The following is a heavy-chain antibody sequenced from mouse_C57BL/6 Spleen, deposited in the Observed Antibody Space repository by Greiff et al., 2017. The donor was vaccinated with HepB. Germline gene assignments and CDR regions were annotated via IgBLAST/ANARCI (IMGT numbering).Heavy chain of an antibody. CDR3: ARGDSSFAY. V-gene: IGHV1-64*01. CDR2: IHPNSGST. J-gene: IGHJ3*01. CDR1: GYTFTSYW. Sequence: VQLQQSGAELVKPGASVKLSCKASGYTFTSYWMHWVKQRPGQGLEWIGMIHPNSGSTNYNEKFKSKATLTVDKSSSTAYMQLSSLTSEDSAVYYCARGDSSFAYWGQGTLVTVSA.